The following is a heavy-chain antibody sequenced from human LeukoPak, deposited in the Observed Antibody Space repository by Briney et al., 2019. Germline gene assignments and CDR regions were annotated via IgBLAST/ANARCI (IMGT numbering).Heavy chain of an antibody. J-gene: IGHJ6*02. CDR3: AREGPQHIVVVPIKTGPGGGMDV. CDR2: IIPILGIA. CDR1: GGTFSSYA. Sequence: GASVKVSCKASGGTFSSYAISWVRQAPGQGLEWMGRIIPILGIANYAQKFQGRVAITADKSTSTAYMELSSLRSEDTAVYYCAREGPQHIVVVPIKTGPGGGMDVWGQGTTVTVSS. D-gene: IGHD2-21*01. V-gene: IGHV1-69*04.